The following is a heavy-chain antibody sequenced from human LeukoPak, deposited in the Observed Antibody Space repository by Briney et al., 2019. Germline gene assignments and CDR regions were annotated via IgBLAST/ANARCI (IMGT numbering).Heavy chain of an antibody. CDR1: GFTFSSYG. Sequence: GGSLRLSCAASGFTFSSYGMHWVRQAPGKGLEWVAVISYDGSNKYYADSVKGRFTISRDNSKNTLYLQMNSLRAEDTAVYYCAREGDSSSWYGKYFQHWGQGTLVTVSS. J-gene: IGHJ1*01. D-gene: IGHD6-13*01. CDR2: ISYDGSNK. CDR3: AREGDSSSWYGKYFQH. V-gene: IGHV3-30*03.